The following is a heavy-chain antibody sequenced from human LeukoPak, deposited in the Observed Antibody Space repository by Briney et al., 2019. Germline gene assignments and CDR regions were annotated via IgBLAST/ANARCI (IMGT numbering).Heavy chain of an antibody. CDR2: IYTSGST. D-gene: IGHD6-13*01. Sequence: KPSETLSLTCTVSGGSISSYYWSWIRQPAGKGLEWIGRIYTSGSTNYNPSLKSRVTMSVDTSKNQFSLKLSSVTAADTAVYYCARDLVPGIAAAGINGMDVWGQGTTVTVPS. V-gene: IGHV4-4*07. CDR1: GGSISSYY. CDR3: ARDLVPGIAAAGINGMDV. J-gene: IGHJ6*02.